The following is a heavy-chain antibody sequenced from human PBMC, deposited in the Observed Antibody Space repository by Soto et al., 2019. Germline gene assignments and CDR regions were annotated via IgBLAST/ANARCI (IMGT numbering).Heavy chain of an antibody. V-gene: IGHV3-15*07. CDR1: GFTFSNAW. J-gene: IGHJ6*02. Sequence: PGGSLRLSCAASGFTFSNAWMNWVRQAPGKGLEWVGRIKSKTDGGTTDYAAPVKGRFTISRDDSKNTLYLQMNSLKTEDTAVYYCTTAGYSLSYYYYYGMDVWGQGTTVTVSS. D-gene: IGHD4-4*01. CDR2: IKSKTDGGTT. CDR3: TTAGYSLSYYYYYGMDV.